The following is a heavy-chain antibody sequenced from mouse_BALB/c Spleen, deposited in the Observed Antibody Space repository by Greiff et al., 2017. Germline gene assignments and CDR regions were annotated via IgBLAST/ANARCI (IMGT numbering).Heavy chain of an antibody. D-gene: IGHD3-3*01. CDR3: ARGGRLDY. J-gene: IGHJ2*01. CDR2: INPSNGRT. V-gene: IGHV1S81*02. Sequence: QVQLQQSGAELVKPGASVKLSCKASGYTFTSYWMHWVKQRPGQGLEWIGEINPSNGRTNYNEKFKSKATLTVDKSSSTAYMQLSSLTSEDSAVYYCARGGRLDYWGQGTTLTVSS. CDR1: GYTFTSYW.